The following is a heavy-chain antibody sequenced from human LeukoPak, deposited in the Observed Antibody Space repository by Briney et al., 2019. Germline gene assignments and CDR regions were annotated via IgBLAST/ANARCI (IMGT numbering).Heavy chain of an antibody. CDR3: ARDPGVGMVRGVITYYGMDV. D-gene: IGHD3-10*01. Sequence: GGSLRLSCAASGFTFSSYSMNWVRQAPGKGLEWVSSISRSSRSKYYADSVKGRFTISRDNAKNSLYLQMNSLRVEDTAVYCCARDPGVGMVRGVITYYGMDVWGQGTTVTVSS. CDR2: ISRSSRSK. V-gene: IGHV3-21*01. J-gene: IGHJ6*02. CDR1: GFTFSSYS.